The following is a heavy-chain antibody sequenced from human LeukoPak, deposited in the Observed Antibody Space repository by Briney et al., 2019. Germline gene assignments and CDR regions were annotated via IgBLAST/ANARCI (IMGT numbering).Heavy chain of an antibody. CDR2: IYHSGST. CDR1: GGSISSYY. V-gene: IGHV4-59*12. Sequence: SETLSLTCTVSGGSISSYYWSWIRQPPGKGLEWIGYIYHSGSTYYNPSLKSRVTISVDRSKYQFSLKLSSVTAADTAVYYCAREGGDIVVVDAFDIWGQGTMVTVSS. D-gene: IGHD2-2*01. J-gene: IGHJ3*02. CDR3: AREGGDIVVVDAFDI.